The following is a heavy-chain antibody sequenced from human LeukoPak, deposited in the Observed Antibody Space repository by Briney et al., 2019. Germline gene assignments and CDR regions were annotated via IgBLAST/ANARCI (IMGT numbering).Heavy chain of an antibody. CDR1: GDSISNGLYY. CDR3: ARTRHITVAGHFDY. Sequence: SETLSLTCTVSGDSISNGLYYWAWIRQPPEKGLEWNGSLFHSGNTYYNPYLQSRDSISVDTSKNQFSLKLTSVTAADTAVYYCARTRHITVAGHFDYWGRGTLVTVSS. J-gene: IGHJ4*02. D-gene: IGHD6-19*01. V-gene: IGHV4-39*01. CDR2: LFHSGNT.